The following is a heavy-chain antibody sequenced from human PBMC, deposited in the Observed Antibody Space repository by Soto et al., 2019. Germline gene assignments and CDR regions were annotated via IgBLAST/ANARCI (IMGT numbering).Heavy chain of an antibody. J-gene: IGHJ6*03. Sequence: SETLSLTCTVSGGSISSSSYYWGWIRQPPGKGLEWIGSIYYSGSTYYNPSLKSRVTISVDTSKNQFSLKLSSVTAADTAVYYCARQGYCSSTSCYFNHYYYYYYMDVWGKGTTVTVSS. CDR1: GGSISSSSYY. D-gene: IGHD2-2*01. CDR2: IYYSGST. CDR3: ARQGYCSSTSCYFNHYYYYYYMDV. V-gene: IGHV4-39*01.